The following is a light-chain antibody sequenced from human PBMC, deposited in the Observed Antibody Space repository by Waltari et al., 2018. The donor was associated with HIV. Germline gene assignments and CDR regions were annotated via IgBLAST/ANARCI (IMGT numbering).Light chain of an antibody. CDR3: VLYMGSGSCM. J-gene: IGLJ3*02. V-gene: IGLV8-61*01. CDR1: SSSVSTSYY. CDR2: STN. Sequence: QTVVTQEPSFSVSPGGTVTLTCGLSSSSVSTSYYPSWYQQTPGQAPRTLIYSTNTRYLGVPDRFSGFILGNKAALTITGAQADDESDYYCVLYMGSGSCMFGGGTKLTVL.